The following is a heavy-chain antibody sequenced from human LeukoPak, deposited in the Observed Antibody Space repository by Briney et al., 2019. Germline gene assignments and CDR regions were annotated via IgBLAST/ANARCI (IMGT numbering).Heavy chain of an antibody. CDR1: GFTFSSYS. J-gene: IGHJ4*02. Sequence: PGGSLRLSCAASGFTFSSYSMHWVRQAPGKGLEWVSSISSGSSYIYYADSVKGRFTISRDNAKNSLYLQMNSLRAEDTAVYYCARGVGLTQGGAFDFWGQGTLVTVSS. D-gene: IGHD3-16*01. CDR2: ISSGSSYI. V-gene: IGHV3-21*01. CDR3: ARGVGLTQGGAFDF.